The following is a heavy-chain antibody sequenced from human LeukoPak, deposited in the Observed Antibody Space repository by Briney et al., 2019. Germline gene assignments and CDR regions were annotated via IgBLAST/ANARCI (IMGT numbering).Heavy chain of an antibody. CDR3: ARVAYVGYYDSDHAFDI. CDR1: GFTFSSYA. D-gene: IGHD3-22*01. Sequence: GGSLRLSCAASGFTFSSYAMSWVRQAPGKGLEWVSSISSSSSYIYYADSVKGRFTIPRDNSKNTLYLQMNSLRAEDTAVYYCARVAYVGYYDSDHAFDIWGQGTMVTVSS. J-gene: IGHJ3*02. V-gene: IGHV3-21*01. CDR2: ISSSSSYI.